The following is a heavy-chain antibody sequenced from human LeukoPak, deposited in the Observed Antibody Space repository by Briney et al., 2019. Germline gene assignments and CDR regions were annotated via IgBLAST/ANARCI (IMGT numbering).Heavy chain of an antibody. V-gene: IGHV3-72*01. Sequence: GGSLRLSCAASGFTFSDHYMDWVRQAPGKGLEWVGRTRNKANSYTTEYAASVKGRFTISRDDSKSSLYLQMNSLKTEDTAVYYCARVKQWLHYFDYWGQGTLVTVSS. D-gene: IGHD6-19*01. J-gene: IGHJ4*02. CDR3: ARVKQWLHYFDY. CDR1: GFTFSDHY. CDR2: TRNKANSYTT.